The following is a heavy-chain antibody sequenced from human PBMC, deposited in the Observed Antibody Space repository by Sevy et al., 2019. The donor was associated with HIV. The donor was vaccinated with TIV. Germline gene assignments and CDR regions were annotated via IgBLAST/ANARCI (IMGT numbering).Heavy chain of an antibody. Sequence: ASVKVSCKVSGYTLSELAMHWVRQVPGKGLEWMGSFDPEDDETSYAQKFQGRVTVTEDTSTDTAYMELSSLRSEDTAVYYCATTKDYYENSGDPFDYWGQGTLVTVSS. D-gene: IGHD3-22*01. J-gene: IGHJ4*02. CDR3: ATTKDYYENSGDPFDY. CDR1: GYTLSELA. V-gene: IGHV1-24*01. CDR2: FDPEDDET.